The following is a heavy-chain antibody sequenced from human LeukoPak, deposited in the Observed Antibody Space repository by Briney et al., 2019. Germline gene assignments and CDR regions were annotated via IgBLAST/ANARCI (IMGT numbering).Heavy chain of an antibody. V-gene: IGHV1-46*01. CDR1: GSTFTSYY. CDR2: INPSGGST. CDR3: TRDHYSGYDFYYFDY. Sequence: ASVKLSCKASGSTFTSYYMHSVRPAPRQRPEWMGIINPSGGSTSYAQNFQGRVTMTRDMSTSTVYMELSSLRSEDTAVYYCTRDHYSGYDFYYFDYWGQGTLVTVSS. J-gene: IGHJ4*02. D-gene: IGHD5-12*01.